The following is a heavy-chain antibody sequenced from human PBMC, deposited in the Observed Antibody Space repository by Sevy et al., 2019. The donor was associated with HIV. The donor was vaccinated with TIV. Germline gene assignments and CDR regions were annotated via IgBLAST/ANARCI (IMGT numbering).Heavy chain of an antibody. J-gene: IGHJ4*02. V-gene: IGHV1-18*01. CDR1: GYTFTSYG. Sequence: ASVKVSCKASGYTFTSYGISWVRQAPGQELEWMGWISAYNGNTNYAQKLQGRVTMTTDTSTSTAYMELRSLRSDDTAVYYCARTYGSGSYYESGGFDYWGQGTLVTVSS. CDR3: ARTYGSGSYYESGGFDY. CDR2: ISAYNGNT. D-gene: IGHD3-10*01.